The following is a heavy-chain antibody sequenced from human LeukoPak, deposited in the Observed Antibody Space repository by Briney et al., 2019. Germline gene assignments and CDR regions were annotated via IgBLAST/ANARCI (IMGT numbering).Heavy chain of an antibody. V-gene: IGHV5-51*01. Sequence: GESPKISCKGSGYSFTSYRIGWVRQMPGKGLEWMGIIYPGDSDTRYSPSFQGPVTISAAKSISTAYQQWSSLKASDTAMYYCARATGYSSGWYSVDYWGQGTLVTVSS. D-gene: IGHD6-19*01. CDR3: ARATGYSSGWYSVDY. J-gene: IGHJ4*02. CDR2: IYPGDSDT. CDR1: GYSFTSYR.